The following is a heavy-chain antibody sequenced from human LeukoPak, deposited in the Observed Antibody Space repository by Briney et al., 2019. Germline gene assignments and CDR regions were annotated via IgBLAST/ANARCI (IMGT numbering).Heavy chain of an antibody. CDR2: IHQHGNEK. D-gene: IGHD2-8*01. J-gene: IGHJ4*02. Sequence: PGGSLRLSCAASGFTFCNYRMSWVRQAPGKGLEWVASIHQHGNEKYFVDSVRGRFTISRDNAKNSLYLQMSSLRAEDTAVYYCATLNGPLFEYWGQGTLVTVSS. V-gene: IGHV3-7*01. CDR3: ATLNGPLFEY. CDR1: GFTFCNYR.